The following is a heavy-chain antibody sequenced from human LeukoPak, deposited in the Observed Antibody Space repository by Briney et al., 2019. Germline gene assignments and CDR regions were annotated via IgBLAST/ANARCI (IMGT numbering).Heavy chain of an antibody. Sequence: EASVKVSCKASGGTFSSYAISWVRQAPGQGLEWMGGIIPIFGTANYAQKFQGRVTITADESTSTAYMELSSLRPEDTAVYYCARVGSYCGGDCYSGYYYYGMDVWGQGTTVTVSS. D-gene: IGHD2-21*02. J-gene: IGHJ6*02. V-gene: IGHV1-69*13. CDR3: ARVGSYCGGDCYSGYYYYGMDV. CDR1: GGTFSSYA. CDR2: IIPIFGTA.